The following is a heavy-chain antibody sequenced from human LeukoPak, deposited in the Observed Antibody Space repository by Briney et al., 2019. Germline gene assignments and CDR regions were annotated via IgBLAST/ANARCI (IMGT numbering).Heavy chain of an antibody. CDR3: ARETPPTYGDYDPHFDY. D-gene: IGHD4-17*01. V-gene: IGHV3-33*01. J-gene: IGHJ4*02. CDR2: IWYDGSNK. Sequence: PGRSLRLSCAASGFTFSSYGMHWVRQAPGKGLEWVAVIWYDGSNKYYADSVKGRFTISRDNSKNTLYLQMNSLRAEDTAVYYCARETPPTYGDYDPHFDYWGQGTLVTVSS. CDR1: GFTFSSYG.